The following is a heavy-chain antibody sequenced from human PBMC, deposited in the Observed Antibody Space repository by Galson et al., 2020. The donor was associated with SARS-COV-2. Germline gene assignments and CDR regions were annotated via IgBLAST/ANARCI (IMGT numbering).Heavy chain of an antibody. CDR2: IHSSGNT. CDR3: ARTSSTATREYYFDY. CDR1: GDSISSDDFY. V-gene: IGHV4-30-4*01. Sequence: SETLSLTCTVSGDSISSDDFYWSWIRQTQGTGLEWIGDIHSSGNTYYNPSLMSRGTISVDTSKNQFSLRLSSVTAADTAVYFCARTSSTATREYYFDYWGQGTLVSVSS. D-gene: IGHD4-17*01. J-gene: IGHJ4*02.